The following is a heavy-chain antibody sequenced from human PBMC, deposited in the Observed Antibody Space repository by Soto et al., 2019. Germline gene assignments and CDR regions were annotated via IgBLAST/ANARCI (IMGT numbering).Heavy chain of an antibody. CDR2: IIPIFGTA. V-gene: IGHV1-69*13. CDR3: ARGSSGSYYGFSPFDY. J-gene: IGHJ4*02. Sequence: SVKVSCKASGGTFSSDAISWVRQAPGQGLEWMGGIIPIFGTANYAQKFQGRVTITADESTSTAYMELSSLRSEDTAVYYCARGSSGSYYGFSPFDYWGQGTLVTVSS. D-gene: IGHD1-26*01. CDR1: GGTFSSDA.